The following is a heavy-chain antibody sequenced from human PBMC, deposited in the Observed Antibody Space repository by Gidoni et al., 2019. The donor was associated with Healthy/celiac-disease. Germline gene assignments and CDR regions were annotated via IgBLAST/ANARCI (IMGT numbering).Heavy chain of an antibody. Sequence: SGSTNYNPSLKSRVTMSVDTSKNQFSLKLSSVTAADTAVYYCARTPRPWQFDYWGQGTLVTVSS. CDR3: ARTPRPWQFDY. D-gene: IGHD2-15*01. CDR2: SGST. J-gene: IGHJ4*02. V-gene: IGHV4-4*07.